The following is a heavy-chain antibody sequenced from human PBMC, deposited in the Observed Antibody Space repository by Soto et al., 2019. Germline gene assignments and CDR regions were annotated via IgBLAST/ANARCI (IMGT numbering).Heavy chain of an antibody. CDR1: GFTFSSYA. CDR2: ISGSGGST. J-gene: IGHJ6*02. V-gene: IGHV3-23*01. CDR3: AKDHSGSPLALFGYYQYRIDF. Sequence: GGSLRLSCAASGFTFSSYAMSWVRQAPGKGLEWVSAISGSGGSTYYADSVKGRFTISRDNSKNTLYLQMNSLRAEDTAVYYCAKDHSGSPLALFGYYQYRIDFRSQGSTVTGSS. D-gene: IGHD1-26*01.